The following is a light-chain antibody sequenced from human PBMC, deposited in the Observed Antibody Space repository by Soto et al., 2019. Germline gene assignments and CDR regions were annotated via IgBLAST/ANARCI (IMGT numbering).Light chain of an antibody. V-gene: IGLV2-14*03. Sequence: QSVLTQPASVSGSPGQSITISCTGTSSDVGAYNYVSWYQHHPGKVPRLMIFDVSNRPSGVSNRFSGSESGNTASLTISGLQAEDEADYYCCSYSRSSPYAFGAGTKVPVL. CDR1: SSDVGAYNY. J-gene: IGLJ1*01. CDR3: CSYSRSSPYA. CDR2: DVS.